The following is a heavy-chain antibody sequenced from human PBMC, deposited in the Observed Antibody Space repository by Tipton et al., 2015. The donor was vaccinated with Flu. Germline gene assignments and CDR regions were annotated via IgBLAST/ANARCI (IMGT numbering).Heavy chain of an antibody. CDR1: GDSIGSDYY. CDR3: ARDVYYDSSGYYYGPREVAFDV. Sequence: TLSLTCSVSGDSIGSDYYWGWIRQPPGKGLEWIGNIFHTGSTYHNPSLKSRVTISVDKSKNQFSLKLSSVTAADTAVYYCARDVYYDSSGYYYGPREVAFDVWGQGTLVTVSS. V-gene: IGHV4-38-2*02. J-gene: IGHJ3*01. D-gene: IGHD3-22*01. CDR2: IFHTGST.